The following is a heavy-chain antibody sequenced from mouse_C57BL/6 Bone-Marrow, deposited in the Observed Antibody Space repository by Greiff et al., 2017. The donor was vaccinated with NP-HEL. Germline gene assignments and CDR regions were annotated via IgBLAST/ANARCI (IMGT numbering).Heavy chain of an antibody. D-gene: IGHD1-1*01. Sequence: QVHVKQPGAELVKPGASVKLSCMASGYTFTSYWMHWVKQRPGQGLEWIGMIHPNSGSTNYNEKFKSKATLTVDKSSSTAYMQLSSLTSEDSAVYYCARLLAYWGQGTLVTVSA. CDR1: GYTFTSYW. CDR2: IHPNSGST. J-gene: IGHJ3*01. CDR3: ARLLAY. V-gene: IGHV1-64*01.